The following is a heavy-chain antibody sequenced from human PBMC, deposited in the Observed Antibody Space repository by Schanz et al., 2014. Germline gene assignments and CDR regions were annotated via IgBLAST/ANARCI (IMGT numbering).Heavy chain of an antibody. J-gene: IGHJ4*02. Sequence: DVQLLESGGGLVQPGESLRLSCAASGFNFSSYGMHWVRQAPGKGLVWVSHINSDGTTTTYADSVKGRFTISRDNAENTLYLQMNSLRVEDTAVYYCAMGGYQLHHWGQGTLVTVSS. CDR1: GFNFSSYG. CDR2: INSDGTTT. CDR3: AMGGYQLHH. D-gene: IGHD1-7*01. V-gene: IGHV3-74*02.